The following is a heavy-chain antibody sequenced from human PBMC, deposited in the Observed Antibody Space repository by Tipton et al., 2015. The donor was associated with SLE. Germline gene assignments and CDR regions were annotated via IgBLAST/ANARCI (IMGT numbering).Heavy chain of an antibody. V-gene: IGHV3-30*04. J-gene: IGHJ6*03. CDR2: ISYDGSNK. CDR3: ARGGLRFLEWSKDYYYMDV. Sequence: RSLRLSCAASGFTFSSYAMHWVRQAPGKGLEWVAVISYDGSNKYYADSVKGRFTISRDNSKNTLYLQMNSLRAEDTAVYYCARGGLRFLEWSKDYYYMDVWGKGTTVTVSS. D-gene: IGHD3-3*01. CDR1: GFTFSSYA.